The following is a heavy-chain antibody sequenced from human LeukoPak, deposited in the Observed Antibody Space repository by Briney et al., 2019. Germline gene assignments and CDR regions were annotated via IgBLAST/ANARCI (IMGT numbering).Heavy chain of an antibody. CDR1: GFTFSSYG. CDR3: AKVERGYSSL. Sequence: GGSLRLSCAASGFTFSSYGMHGVRQAPGKGLEGVAVISYDGSNKYYADSVKGRFTISRDNSKNTLYLQMNSLRAEDTAVYYCAKVERGYSSLWGQGTLVTVSS. D-gene: IGHD6-19*01. V-gene: IGHV3-30*18. CDR2: ISYDGSNK. J-gene: IGHJ4*02.